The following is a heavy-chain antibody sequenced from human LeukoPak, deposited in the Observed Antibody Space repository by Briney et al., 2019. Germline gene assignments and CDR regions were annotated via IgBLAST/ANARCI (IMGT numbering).Heavy chain of an antibody. D-gene: IGHD4-17*01. CDR1: GFTFSSYS. Sequence: GGSLRLSCAASGFTFSSYSMNWVRQAPGKGLVWVSSINSDGSSTSYADSVKGRFTISRDNAKNTLYLQMNSLRAEDTAVYYCAREIPAATDDYGHYANFDYCGQGSLVTASS. CDR2: INSDGSST. J-gene: IGHJ4*02. V-gene: IGHV3-74*01. CDR3: AREIPAATDDYGHYANFDY.